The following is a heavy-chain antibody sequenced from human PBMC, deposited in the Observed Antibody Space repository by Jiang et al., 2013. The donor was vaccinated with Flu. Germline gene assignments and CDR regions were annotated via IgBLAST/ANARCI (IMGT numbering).Heavy chain of an antibody. CDR2: ISSSGTYT. D-gene: IGHD1-7*01. CDR3: ARDPTGTNWFDL. J-gene: IGHJ5*02. V-gene: IGHV3-11*05. CDR1: GFIFSDYY. Sequence: QLLESGGGLVKPGGSLTLSCEASGFIFSDYYMAWIRQAPGQGLEWVSFISSSGTYTNYADSVKGRFTVSRDNAKNSLYLQMTSLRGEETAVYYCARDPTGTNWFDLWGQGTLVTVSS.